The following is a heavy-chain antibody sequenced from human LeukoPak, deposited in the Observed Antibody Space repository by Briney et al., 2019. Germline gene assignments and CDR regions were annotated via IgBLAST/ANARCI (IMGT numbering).Heavy chain of an antibody. D-gene: IGHD2-15*01. J-gene: IGHJ4*02. CDR3: ARGYCSGGSCHTCDY. V-gene: IGHV5-51*01. Sequence: GESLKISCKGSGYSFTSYWIGWVRQMPGKGLEWMGIIYPGDSDTRYSPSFQGQVTISADKSISTAYLQWSSLKASDTAMYYCARGYCSGGSCHTCDYWGQGTLVTVSS. CDR1: GYSFTSYW. CDR2: IYPGDSDT.